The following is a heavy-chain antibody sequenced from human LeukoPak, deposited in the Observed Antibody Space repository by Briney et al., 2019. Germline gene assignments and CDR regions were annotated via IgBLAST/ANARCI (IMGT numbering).Heavy chain of an antibody. V-gene: IGHV3-7*03. CDR1: GFTFSSYW. Sequence: TGGSLRLSCAASGFTFSSYWMSWVRQAPGKGLEWVANIKQDGSEKYYVDSVKGRFTISRDNAKNSLYLQMNSLRAEDTAVYYCARDGFLGVDTAMVINGHFDYWGQGTLVTVSS. CDR3: ARDGFLGVDTAMVINGHFDY. CDR2: IKQDGSEK. D-gene: IGHD5-18*01. J-gene: IGHJ4*02.